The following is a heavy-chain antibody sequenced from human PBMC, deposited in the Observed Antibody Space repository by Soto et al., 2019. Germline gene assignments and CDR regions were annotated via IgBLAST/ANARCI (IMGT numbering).Heavy chain of an antibody. D-gene: IGHD3-9*01. CDR2: IDPSDSYT. CDR3: ARKYHDILNGYPMASMDV. CDR1: GYSFTSYW. Sequence: PGESLKISCKGSGYSFTSYWISWVRQMPGKGLEWMGRIDPSDSYTNYSPSFQGHVTISADKSISTAYLQWSSLKASDTAMYYCARKYHDILNGYPMASMDVWGQVTTVTVSS. V-gene: IGHV5-10-1*01. J-gene: IGHJ6*02.